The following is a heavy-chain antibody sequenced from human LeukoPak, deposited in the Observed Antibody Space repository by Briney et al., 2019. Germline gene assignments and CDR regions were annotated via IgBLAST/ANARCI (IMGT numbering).Heavy chain of an antibody. D-gene: IGHD6-13*01. CDR3: ARDYGSSWYYYYYGMDV. J-gene: IGHJ6*02. CDR1: GGSFSGYY. Sequence: SETLSLTCAVYGGSFSGYYWSWIRQPPGKGLEWIGEINHSGSTNYNPSLKSRVTISVDTSKNQFPLKLSSVTAADTAVYYCARDYGSSWYYYYYGMDVWGQGTTVTVSS. CDR2: INHSGST. V-gene: IGHV4-34*01.